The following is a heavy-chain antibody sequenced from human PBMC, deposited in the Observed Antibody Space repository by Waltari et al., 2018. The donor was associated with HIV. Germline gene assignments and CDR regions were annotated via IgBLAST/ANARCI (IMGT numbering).Heavy chain of an antibody. V-gene: IGHV3-73*02. D-gene: IGHD3-10*01. CDR2: IRSKANSYAT. Sequence: EVQLVESGGGLVQPGGSLKLSCAASGFTFSGSAMHWVRQASGKGLEWVGRIRSKANSYATAYAASVKGRFTISRDDSKNTAYLQMNSLKTEDTAVYYCTRLFEGEGSGTYLFDYWGQGTLVTVSS. J-gene: IGHJ4*02. CDR3: TRLFEGEGSGTYLFDY. CDR1: GFTFSGSA.